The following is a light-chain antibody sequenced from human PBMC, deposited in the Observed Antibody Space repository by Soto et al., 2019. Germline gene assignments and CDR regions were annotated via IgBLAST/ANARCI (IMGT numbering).Light chain of an antibody. CDR2: SIN. Sequence: QSVMTQPPSSSVTPGQRVTISCSGSSSNFGSNTVNWYQQLPGTAPKLLIYSINQRPSGVPDRFSGSKSGTSASLAISGLQSEDEADYYCAAWDDSLNGYVFGTGTKVTVL. J-gene: IGLJ1*01. V-gene: IGLV1-44*01. CDR3: AAWDDSLNGYV. CDR1: SSNFGSNT.